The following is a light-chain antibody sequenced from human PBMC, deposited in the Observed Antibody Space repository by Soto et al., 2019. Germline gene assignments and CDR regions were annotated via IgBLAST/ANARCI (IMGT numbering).Light chain of an antibody. CDR1: QSISSW. J-gene: IGKJ1*01. V-gene: IGKV1-5*01. CDR2: DAS. Sequence: DIQMTQSPSTLPASVGDRVTITCRASQSISSWLAWYQQKPGKAPKLLIYDASSLASGVPSRFRGNRSGTDSAVTIRSLPPQDFPTYWCDPDNTNSVAFDPGTKMDIK. CDR3: DPDNTNSVA.